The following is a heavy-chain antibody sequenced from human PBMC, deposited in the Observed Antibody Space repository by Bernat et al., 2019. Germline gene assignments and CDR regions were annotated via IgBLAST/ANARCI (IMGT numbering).Heavy chain of an antibody. V-gene: IGHV3-21*01. CDR1: GFTFSSYS. D-gene: IGHD3-9*01. Sequence: EVQLVESGGGLVKPGGSLRLSCAASGFTFSSYSMNWVRQAPGKGLEWVSSISSSSSYISYADSVKGRFTISRDNAKNSLYLQMNSLRAEDTAVYYCARDQSLNDYWGQGTLVTVSS. J-gene: IGHJ4*02. CDR2: ISSSSSYI. CDR3: ARDQSLNDY.